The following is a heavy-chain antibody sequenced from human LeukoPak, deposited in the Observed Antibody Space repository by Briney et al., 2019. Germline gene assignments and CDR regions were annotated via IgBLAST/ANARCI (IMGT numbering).Heavy chain of an antibody. D-gene: IGHD4-17*01. CDR1: GGSISSYY. J-gene: IGHJ2*01. V-gene: IGHV4-59*01. CDR2: IYYSGST. CDR3: ARDAPDYGDCREYWYFDL. Sequence: PSETLSLXCTVSGGSISSYYWSWIRQPPGKGLEWVGYIYYSGSTNYNPSLKGRVTISVNTSKNQFSLKLSSVTAADTAVYYCARDAPDYGDCREYWYFDLWGRGTLVTVSS.